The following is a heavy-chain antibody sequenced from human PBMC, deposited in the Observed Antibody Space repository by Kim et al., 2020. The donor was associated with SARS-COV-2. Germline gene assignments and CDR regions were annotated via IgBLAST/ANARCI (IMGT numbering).Heavy chain of an antibody. CDR1: GFTFSDST. D-gene: IGHD6-19*01. V-gene: IGHV3-73*01. Sequence: GGSLRLSCAASGFTFSDSTMHWVRQASGRGLEWVGRIRGKPNSYATVYAASVEGRFSISRDDSSNTAYLQMNSLTTEDTAVYYCARAVAGGSYNWFDPWGQGTLVTVSS. CDR2: IRGKPNSYAT. CDR3: ARAVAGGSYNWFDP. J-gene: IGHJ5*02.